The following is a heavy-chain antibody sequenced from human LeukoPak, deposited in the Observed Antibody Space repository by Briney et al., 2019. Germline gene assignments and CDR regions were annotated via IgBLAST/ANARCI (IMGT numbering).Heavy chain of an antibody. J-gene: IGHJ4*02. Sequence: PSQTLSLTCTVSGASFSSGDQYWNWIRQSPGRGLEWIGSIHPSGSLYNNPSFESRVTISIDTSKNQFSLNLNSVTAVDTAVYFCSRGLDSRKLGYWGQGTLVTVSS. CDR1: GASFSSGDQY. CDR3: SRGLDSRKLGY. V-gene: IGHV4-31*03. CDR2: IHPSGSL. D-gene: IGHD3-22*01.